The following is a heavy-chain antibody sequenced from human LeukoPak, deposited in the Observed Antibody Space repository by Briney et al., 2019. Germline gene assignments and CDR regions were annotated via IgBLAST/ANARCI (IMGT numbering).Heavy chain of an antibody. V-gene: IGHV1-69*13. J-gene: IGHJ3*02. Sequence: SVKVSCKASGGTFSSYAISWVRQAPGQGLEWMGGIIPIFGTANYAQKFQGRVTITADESTSTAYMELSSLRSEDTAVYYCARSSTSYKWFGGLDDAFDIWGQGTMVTVSS. CDR2: IIPIFGTA. CDR3: ARSSTSYKWFGGLDDAFDI. CDR1: GGTFSSYA. D-gene: IGHD2-2*01.